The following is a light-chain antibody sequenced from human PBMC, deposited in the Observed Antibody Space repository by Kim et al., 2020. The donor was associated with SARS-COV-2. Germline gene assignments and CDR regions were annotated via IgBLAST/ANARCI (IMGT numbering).Light chain of an antibody. CDR1: QDIANA. Sequence: ASIGDRVTITCRASQDIANALAWYQQKPGKVPQVLIYAASTLQSGVPSRFSGSGSGTEFTLTIDSLQTEDVATYYCQKYNSAPWTFGPGTKVDIK. CDR2: AAS. V-gene: IGKV1-27*01. CDR3: QKYNSAPWT. J-gene: IGKJ1*01.